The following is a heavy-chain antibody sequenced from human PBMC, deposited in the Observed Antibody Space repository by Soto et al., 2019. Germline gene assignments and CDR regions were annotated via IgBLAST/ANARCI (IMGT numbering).Heavy chain of an antibody. V-gene: IGHV4-34*01. J-gene: IGHJ6*02. CDR3: ARGRRHYDFWSGYYTGHYYGMDV. Sequence: SETLSLTCAVYGGSFGGYYWSWIRQPPGKGLEWIGSIYYSGSTYYNPSLKSRATISVDTSKNQFSLKLSSVTAADTAVYYCARGRRHYDFWSGYYTGHYYGMDVWGQGTTVTVSS. CDR2: IYYSGST. D-gene: IGHD3-3*01. CDR1: GGSFGGYY.